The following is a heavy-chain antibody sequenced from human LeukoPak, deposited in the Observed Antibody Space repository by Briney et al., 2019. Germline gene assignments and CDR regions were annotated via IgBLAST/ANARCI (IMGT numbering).Heavy chain of an antibody. Sequence: GGSLRLSCAASGFTFSSYWMNWVRQAPGKGLEWVANINQDGSDKYYVDSVKGRFTISRDNAKNTLYLQMNSLRAEDTAVYYCARDHRGSGSRYYYYYMDVWGKGTTVTISS. CDR3: ARDHRGSGSRYYYYYMDV. CDR2: INQDGSDK. V-gene: IGHV3-7*01. D-gene: IGHD3-10*01. J-gene: IGHJ6*03. CDR1: GFTFSSYW.